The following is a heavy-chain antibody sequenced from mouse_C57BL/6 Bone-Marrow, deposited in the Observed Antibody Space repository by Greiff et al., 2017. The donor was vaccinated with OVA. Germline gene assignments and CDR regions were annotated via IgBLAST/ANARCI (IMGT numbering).Heavy chain of an antibody. D-gene: IGHD2-4*01. J-gene: IGHJ3*01. V-gene: IGHV1-55*01. CDR1: GYTFTSYW. CDR2: IYPGSGST. CDR3: ARRDYEVAWFAY. Sequence: QVQLKQPGAELVKPGASVKMSCKASGYTFTSYWITWVKQRPGQGLEWIGDIYPGSGSTNYNEKFKSKATLTVDTSSSTAYMQLSSLTSEDSAVYYCARRDYEVAWFAYWGQGTLVTVSA.